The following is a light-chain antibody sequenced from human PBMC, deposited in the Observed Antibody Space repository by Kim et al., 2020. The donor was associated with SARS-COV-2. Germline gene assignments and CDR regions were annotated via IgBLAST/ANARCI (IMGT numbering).Light chain of an antibody. CDR3: ATWDGSLSAGV. V-gene: IGLV1-51*01. CDR2: DTT. CDR1: PSNIGTNY. J-gene: IGLJ2*01. Sequence: GQKVTIPCAESPSNIGTNYVSWYQQIPGTAPKLRIYDTTERPSGIPDRFSASKSGTSATLGITGLQTGDEAVYYCATWDGSLSAGVFGGGTQLTVL.